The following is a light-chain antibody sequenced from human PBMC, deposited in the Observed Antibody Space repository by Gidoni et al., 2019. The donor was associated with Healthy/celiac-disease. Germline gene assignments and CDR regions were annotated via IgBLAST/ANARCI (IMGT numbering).Light chain of an antibody. J-gene: IGLJ1*01. CDR3: QSYDSSLRGV. Sequence: QSVLTLPPSVSGAPGQRVTISCTGSSSNIGAGYDVHWYQQLPGTAPKLLIYGNSNRPSGVPDRFSGSKSGTSASLAITGLQAEDEADYYCQSYDSSLRGVFGTGTKVTVL. CDR1: SSNIGAGYD. V-gene: IGLV1-40*01. CDR2: GNS.